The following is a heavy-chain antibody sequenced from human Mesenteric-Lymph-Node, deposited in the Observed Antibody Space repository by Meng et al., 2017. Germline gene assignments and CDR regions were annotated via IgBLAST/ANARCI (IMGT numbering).Heavy chain of an antibody. CDR2: IKQDGSEK. CDR3: ARETHCSGGSCYPWYYYYGMDV. J-gene: IGHJ6*02. D-gene: IGHD2-15*01. CDR1: GFTFSSYW. V-gene: IGHV3-7*01. Sequence: GESLKISCAASGFTFSSYWMSWVRQAPGKGLEWVANIKQDGSEKYYADSVKGRFTISRDNSKNTLYLQMNSLRAEDTAVYYCARETHCSGGSCYPWYYYYGMDVWGQGTTVTVSS.